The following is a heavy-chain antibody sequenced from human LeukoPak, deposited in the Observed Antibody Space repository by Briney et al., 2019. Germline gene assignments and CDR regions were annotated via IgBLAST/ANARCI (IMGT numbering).Heavy chain of an antibody. D-gene: IGHD6-19*01. CDR1: GFTFSSYE. J-gene: IGHJ4*02. Sequence: GGPLRLSCAASGFTFSSYEMNWVRQAPGKGLEWVSYISNSGSTKYYADSVNGRFTISRDNAKNSLYLQMNSVRGEGMAVYYCARGVGQWLVRLYFDYWGQGALVTVSS. V-gene: IGHV3-48*03. CDR3: ARGVGQWLVRLYFDY. CDR2: ISNSGSTK.